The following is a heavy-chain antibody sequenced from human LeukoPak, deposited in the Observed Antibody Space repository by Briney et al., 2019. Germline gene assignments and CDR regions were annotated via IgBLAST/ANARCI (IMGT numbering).Heavy chain of an antibody. Sequence: SQTLSLTCTVSGGSISSGGYYWSWLRQHPGKGLEWIAYIYYSGSTYYNPSLKSRFTISVDTSKNQFSLKLSSVTAADTAVYYCARDHYSYYGMDVWGQGTTVTVSS. CDR1: GGSISSGGYY. V-gene: IGHV4-31*03. CDR3: ARDHYSYYGMDV. J-gene: IGHJ6*02. CDR2: IYYSGST.